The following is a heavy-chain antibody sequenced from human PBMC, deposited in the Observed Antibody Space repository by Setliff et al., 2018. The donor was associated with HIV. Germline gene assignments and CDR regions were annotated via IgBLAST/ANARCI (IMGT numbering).Heavy chain of an antibody. CDR3: ATVFYYDSESFSLDY. CDR1: GGTFNNYA. D-gene: IGHD3-10*01. V-gene: IGHV1-69*13. Sequence: SVKVSCKASGGTFNNYAISWVRQAPGQGLEWVGGIIPLFGTTNYALKFQGRVTMTANESTNTAHMELSSLRSADTAMYYCATVFYYDSESFSLDYWGQGMLVTVS. J-gene: IGHJ4*02. CDR2: IIPLFGTT.